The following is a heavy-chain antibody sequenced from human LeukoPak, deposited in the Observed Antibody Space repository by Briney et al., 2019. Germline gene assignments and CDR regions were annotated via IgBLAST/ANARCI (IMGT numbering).Heavy chain of an antibody. Sequence: LPGGSLRLSCAASGFTFSSYWMSWVRQAPGKGLEWVANIKQDGSEEVYVDSVKGRFTISRDNAKNSLFLQMNTLRAEDTAVYYCARDPYSSTWSYGMDVWGQGTTVTVSS. CDR2: IKQDGSEE. CDR1: GFTFSSYW. D-gene: IGHD6-6*01. V-gene: IGHV3-7*05. CDR3: ARDPYSSTWSYGMDV. J-gene: IGHJ6*02.